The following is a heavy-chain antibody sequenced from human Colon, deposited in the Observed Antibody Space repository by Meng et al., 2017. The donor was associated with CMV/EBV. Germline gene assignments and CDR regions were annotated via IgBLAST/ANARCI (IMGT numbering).Heavy chain of an antibody. J-gene: IGHJ6*02. CDR3: VRYENLQHGMDV. CDR2: IKEDGRGQ. V-gene: IGHV3-7*01. D-gene: IGHD1-1*01. Sequence: GESLKISCAASGFTFNTFWMTWVRQAPGKGLEWVANIKEDGRGQWYVDSVKGRFTISGDNARKSLYLQMNSLRAEDTAVYYCVRYENLQHGMDVWGQGTTVTVSS. CDR1: GFTFNTFW.